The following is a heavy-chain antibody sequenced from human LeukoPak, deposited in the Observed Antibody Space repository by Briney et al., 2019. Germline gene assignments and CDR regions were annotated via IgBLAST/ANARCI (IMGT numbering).Heavy chain of an antibody. D-gene: IGHD3-16*02. CDR2: ISSSGSTI. J-gene: IGHJ3*02. CDR3: ARDLMPPGRLSTSDAFDI. CDR1: GFTFSSYE. V-gene: IGHV3-48*03. Sequence: GGSLRLSCAASGFTFSSYEKNWVRQAPGKGLEWVSYISSSGSTIYYADSVKGRFTISRDNAENSLYLQMNSLRAEDTAVYYCARDLMPPGRLSTSDAFDIWGQETMVTVSS.